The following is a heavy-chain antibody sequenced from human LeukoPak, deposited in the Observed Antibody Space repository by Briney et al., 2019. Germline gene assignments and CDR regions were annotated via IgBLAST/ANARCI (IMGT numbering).Heavy chain of an antibody. Sequence: GASVKVSCKASGYTFTSYGISWVRQAPGQGLEWMGWISAYNGNTNYAQKLQGRVTMTTDTSTSTAYMELRSLRSDDTAVYYCARDLSTTATTGPLGDAFDIWGQGTMVTVSS. CDR2: ISAYNGNT. V-gene: IGHV1-18*01. D-gene: IGHD4-17*01. CDR3: ARDLSTTATTGPLGDAFDI. J-gene: IGHJ3*02. CDR1: GYTFTSYG.